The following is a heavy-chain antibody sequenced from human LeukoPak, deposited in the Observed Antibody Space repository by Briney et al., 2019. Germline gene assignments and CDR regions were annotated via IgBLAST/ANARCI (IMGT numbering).Heavy chain of an antibody. D-gene: IGHD2-15*01. J-gene: IGHJ6*03. CDR1: GGSISSYY. CDR2: IYYSGST. Sequence: SETLSLTCTVSGGSISSYYWSWIRQPPGKGLEGFGYIYYSGSTNYNPSLKSRVTISVDTSKNQFSLKLSSVTAADTAVYYCARHDLGGTYYYYYYMDVWGKGTTVTVSS. CDR3: ARHDLGGTYYYYYYMDV. V-gene: IGHV4-59*08.